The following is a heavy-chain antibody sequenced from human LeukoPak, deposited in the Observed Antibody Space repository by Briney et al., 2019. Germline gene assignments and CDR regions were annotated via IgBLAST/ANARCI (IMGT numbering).Heavy chain of an antibody. CDR2: INPSGGST. V-gene: IGHV1-46*01. Sequence: ASVKVSCKGSGYTFTSYYMHWVGQARGQGLEGMGVINPSGGSTSNVQKFQGRVTITTDTSTSTVYMELSNLRSEDTAVYYCARAAESNAFDIWGQGTMVTVSS. J-gene: IGHJ3*02. CDR3: ARAAESNAFDI. CDR1: GYTFTSYY.